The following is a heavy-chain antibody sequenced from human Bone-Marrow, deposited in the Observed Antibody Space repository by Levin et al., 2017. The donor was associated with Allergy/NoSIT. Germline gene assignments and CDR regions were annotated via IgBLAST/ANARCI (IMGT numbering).Heavy chain of an antibody. CDR1: GGSINSSNYY. CDR2: MYYSGST. J-gene: IGHJ4*02. D-gene: IGHD5-18*01. CDR3: ARGARGYSYG. Sequence: ASETLSLTCTVSGGSINSSNYYWGWIRQPPGKGLEWIGSMYYSGSTYYNPSLKSRVTISVDTSKNQFSLKLTSVTAADTAVYYCARGARGYSYGWGQGTLVTVSS. V-gene: IGHV4-39*01.